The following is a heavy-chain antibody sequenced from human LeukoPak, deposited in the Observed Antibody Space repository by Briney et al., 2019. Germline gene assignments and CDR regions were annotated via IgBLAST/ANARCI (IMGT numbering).Heavy chain of an antibody. CDR1: GGSISSGGYY. D-gene: IGHD3-22*01. J-gene: IGHJ4*02. Sequence: SQTLSLTCTVSGGSISSGGYYWSWIRQHPGKGLEWIGYIYYSGSTCYNPSLKSRVTISVDTSKNQFSLKLSSVTAADTAVYYCARDYYDSSGYYSGFDYWGQGTLVAVSS. V-gene: IGHV4-31*03. CDR3: ARDYYDSSGYYSGFDY. CDR2: IYYSGST.